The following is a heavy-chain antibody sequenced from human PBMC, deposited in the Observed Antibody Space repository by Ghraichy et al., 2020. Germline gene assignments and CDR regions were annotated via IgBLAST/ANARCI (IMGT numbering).Heavy chain of an antibody. Sequence: GESLNISCAASGFTFSDYYMSWIRQAPGKGLEWVSYISSSGSTIYYADSVKGRFTISRDNAKNSLYLQMNSLRAEDTAVYYCAREGDTSGYFQHCGQGTLVTVSS. V-gene: IGHV3-11*01. CDR1: GFTFSDYY. J-gene: IGHJ1*01. D-gene: IGHD5-18*01. CDR2: ISSSGSTI. CDR3: AREGDTSGYFQH.